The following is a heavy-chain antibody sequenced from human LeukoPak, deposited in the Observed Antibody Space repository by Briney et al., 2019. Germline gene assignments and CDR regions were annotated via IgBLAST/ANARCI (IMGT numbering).Heavy chain of an antibody. CDR3: ARHDSFIPY. CDR1: GFTFSDYA. Sequence: GGSLRLSCVASGFTFSDYAMSWVRQAPGKGLEWVSDISDSGGSTYYADSVKGRCTIYRDNSKNTVSLQMNNLRAEDTAVYFCARHDSFIPYWGQGTLVTVTS. V-gene: IGHV3-23*01. CDR2: ISDSGGST. D-gene: IGHD3-16*02. J-gene: IGHJ4*02.